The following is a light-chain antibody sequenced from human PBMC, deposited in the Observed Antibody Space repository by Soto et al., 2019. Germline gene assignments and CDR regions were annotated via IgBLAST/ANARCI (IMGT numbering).Light chain of an antibody. CDR1: SSNIGAGYD. Sequence: LTQPPSVSGAPGQRVTISCTGSSSNIGAGYDVHWYQQLPGTAPKLLIYGNSNRPSGVPDRFSGSKSGTSASLAITGLQAEDEADYYCQSYDSSLSGSVVFGGGTKLTVL. CDR3: QSYDSSLSGSVV. J-gene: IGLJ2*01. V-gene: IGLV1-40*01. CDR2: GNS.